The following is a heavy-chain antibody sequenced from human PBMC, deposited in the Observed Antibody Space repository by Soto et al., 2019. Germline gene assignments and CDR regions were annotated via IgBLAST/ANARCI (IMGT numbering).Heavy chain of an antibody. CDR2: INHSGST. Sequence: SETLSLTCAVYGGSFSGYYWSWIRQPPGKGLEWIGEINHSGSTNYNPSLKSRVTISVDTSKNQFSLKLSSVTAADTAVYYCARKPVVVVVAAYVRGWFDPWGQGTLVTVSS. CDR1: GGSFSGYY. CDR3: ARKPVVVVVAAYVRGWFDP. D-gene: IGHD2-15*01. V-gene: IGHV4-34*01. J-gene: IGHJ5*02.